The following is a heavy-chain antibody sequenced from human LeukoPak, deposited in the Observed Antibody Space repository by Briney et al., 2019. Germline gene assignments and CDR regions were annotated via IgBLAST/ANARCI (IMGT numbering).Heavy chain of an antibody. CDR2: IYYSGST. D-gene: IGHD2-2*01. CDR1: GGSISSSY. CDR3: ARSGYCSSTSCYFWFDP. V-gene: IGHV4-59*01. Sequence: SETLSLTCTVSGGSISSSYWSWIRQPPGKGLEWIWYIYYSGSTNYNPSLKSRVTISVDTSKNQFSLKLSSVTAADTAVYYCARSGYCSSTSCYFWFDPWGQGTLVTVSS. J-gene: IGHJ5*01.